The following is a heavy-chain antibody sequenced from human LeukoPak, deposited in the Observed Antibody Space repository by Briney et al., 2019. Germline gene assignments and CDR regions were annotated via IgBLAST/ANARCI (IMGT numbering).Heavy chain of an antibody. J-gene: IGHJ3*02. CDR1: GFTFDDYA. Sequence: GRSLRLSCAASGFTFDDYAMPPVRQAPGKGLEWVPGISWNRGSIGYADSVKGRFTISRDNAKNSLYLQMNSLRAEDMALYYCARYCSSTSCYHLDAFDIWGQGTMVTVSS. D-gene: IGHD2-2*01. CDR3: ARYCSSTSCYHLDAFDI. V-gene: IGHV3-9*03. CDR2: ISWNRGSI.